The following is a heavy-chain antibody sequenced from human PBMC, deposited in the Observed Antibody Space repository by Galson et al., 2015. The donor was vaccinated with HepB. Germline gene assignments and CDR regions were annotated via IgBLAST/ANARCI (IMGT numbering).Heavy chain of an antibody. CDR2: INPKSGDT. V-gene: IGHV1-2*06. J-gene: IGHJ4*02. Sequence: SVKVSCKASGYFFTGYFIHWVRQAPGQGLEWMGRINPKSGDTNYAQNFQGRVTMTGDTSINTAYMELSSLRSDDTAVYYCARSYYESGGHDYFNYWGQGTLVTVSS. CDR3: ARSYYESGGHDYFNY. D-gene: IGHD3-22*01. CDR1: GYFFTGYF.